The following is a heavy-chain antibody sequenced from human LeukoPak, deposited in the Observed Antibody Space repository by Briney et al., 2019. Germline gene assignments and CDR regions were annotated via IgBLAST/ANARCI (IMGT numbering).Heavy chain of an antibody. CDR3: ARGRYSYGYYY. CDR1: GFTFSSYG. V-gene: IGHV3-66*01. CDR2: IYSGGRT. D-gene: IGHD5-18*01. Sequence: PGGTLRLSCAASGFTFSSYGMSWVRQAPGKGLEWVSVIYSGGRTYYADSVKGRFTISRDNAKNSLYLQMNSLRAEDTAAYYCARGRYSYGYYYWGQGTLVTVSS. J-gene: IGHJ4*02.